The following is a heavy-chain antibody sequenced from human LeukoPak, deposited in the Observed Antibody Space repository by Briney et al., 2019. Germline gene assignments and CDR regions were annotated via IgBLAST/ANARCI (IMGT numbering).Heavy chain of an antibody. V-gene: IGHV4-34*01. CDR1: GGSFSGYY. CDR3: ARGNVWVGSGSPYNYYSYGRDV. CDR2: INHSGST. J-gene: IGHJ6*02. Sequence: SETLSLTCAVYGGSFSGYYWSWIRQPPGKGLEWIGEINHSGSTNYNPSLKSRVTISVDTSKNQFSLKLSSVTAADTAVYYCARGNVWVGSGSPYNYYSYGRDVWGQGTTVTVSS. D-gene: IGHD3-10*01.